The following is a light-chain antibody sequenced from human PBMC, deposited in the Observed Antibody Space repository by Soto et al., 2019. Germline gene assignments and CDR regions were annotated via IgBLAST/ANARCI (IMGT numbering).Light chain of an antibody. Sequence: QSALTQPASVSGSPGQSITISCTGTSADVGGYKYVSWLQQHPGKVPKLLIYDVTSRPSGVSNRFSGSKSGNTASLIISGLQAEDEADYYCISYTGSDTYVFGTGTKVTVL. CDR2: DVT. J-gene: IGLJ1*01. CDR1: SADVGGYKY. CDR3: ISYTGSDTYV. V-gene: IGLV2-14*01.